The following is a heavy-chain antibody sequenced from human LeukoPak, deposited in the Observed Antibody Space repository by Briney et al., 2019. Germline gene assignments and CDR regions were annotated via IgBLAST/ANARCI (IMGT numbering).Heavy chain of an antibody. J-gene: IGHJ4*02. CDR1: AGSITNYF. V-gene: IGHV4-59*03. D-gene: IGHD6-19*01. Sequence: PSETLSLTCTVSAGSITNYFWTWVRQSPGKGLEWIGYIRYNGGSDSNPSLKSRVTISLDTWNNQFSLTRTSVTAEDTAVYYCAGGELAGTGYWGQGTLVTVSS. CDR3: AGGELAGTGY. CDR2: IRYNGGS.